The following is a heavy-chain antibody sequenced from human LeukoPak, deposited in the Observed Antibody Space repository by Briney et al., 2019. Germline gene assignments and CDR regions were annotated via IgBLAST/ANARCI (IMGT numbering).Heavy chain of an antibody. D-gene: IGHD1-1*01. V-gene: IGHV4-30-2*01. J-gene: IGHJ3*02. Sequence: SETLSLTCTVSGGSISSGGYYWSWIRQPPGKGLEWIGYIYHSGSTYYNPSLKSRVTISVDRSKNQFSLKLSSVTAADTAVYYCARVRTGKGDAFDIWGQGTMVTVSS. CDR3: ARVRTGKGDAFDI. CDR2: IYHSGST. CDR1: GGSISSGGYY.